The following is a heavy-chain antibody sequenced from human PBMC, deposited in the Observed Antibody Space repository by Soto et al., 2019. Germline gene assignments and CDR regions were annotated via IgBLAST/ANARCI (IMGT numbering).Heavy chain of an antibody. Sequence: EEQLVESGGGLVKPGGFLRLSCAASGFTFSNAWMNWVRQAPGKGLEWVGRIKSKADGETTDYAAPVKGRFTISRDDSKNTVYLQMNTLKTEDTAVYYCSTGGYFLDYWGQGTLVTVSS. CDR2: IKSKADGETT. D-gene: IGHD3-16*01. CDR3: STGGYFLDY. CDR1: GFTFSNAW. J-gene: IGHJ4*02. V-gene: IGHV3-15*01.